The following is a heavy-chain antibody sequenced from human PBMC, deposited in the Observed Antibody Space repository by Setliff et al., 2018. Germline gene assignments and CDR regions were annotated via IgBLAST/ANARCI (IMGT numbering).Heavy chain of an antibody. D-gene: IGHD3-10*01. CDR1: GFTFSRYW. CDR3: ARDHAYGSRFYYYYYNMDV. J-gene: IGHJ6*02. V-gene: IGHV3-7*01. Sequence: PGGSLRLSCVASGFTFSRYWMTWVRQAPGKGLEWVANIKEDGSEKYYVDSVKGRFTISRDNAKNSLYLQMNSLRAEDTAVYYCARDHAYGSRFYYYYYNMDVWGQGTTVTVSS. CDR2: IKEDGSEK.